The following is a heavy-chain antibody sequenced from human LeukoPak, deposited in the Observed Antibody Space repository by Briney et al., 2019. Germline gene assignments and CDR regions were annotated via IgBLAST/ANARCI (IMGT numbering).Heavy chain of an antibody. CDR1: GFTFSSYA. CDR3: AKDHGSGSYFFFGAFDI. Sequence: GGSLRLSCAASGFTFSSYAMSWVRQVPGKGLEWVSAISGSGGSTYYADSVKGRFTISRDNSKNTLYLQMNSLRAEDTAVYYCAKDHGSGSYFFFGAFDIWGQGTMVTVSS. D-gene: IGHD3-10*01. J-gene: IGHJ3*02. CDR2: ISGSGGST. V-gene: IGHV3-23*01.